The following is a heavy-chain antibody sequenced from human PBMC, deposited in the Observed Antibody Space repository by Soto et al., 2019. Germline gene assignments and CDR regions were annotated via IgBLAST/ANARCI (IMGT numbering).Heavy chain of an antibody. CDR1: GGSFSCYY. J-gene: IGHJ6*02. CDR2: INHSGST. Sequence: SETLSLTCAVYGGSFSCYYWSWIRQPPGKGLEWIGEINHSGSTNYNPSLKSRVTISVDTSKNQFSLKLSSVTAADTAVYYCARVVLVRMDVWGQGTTVTVSS. V-gene: IGHV4-34*01. D-gene: IGHD2-21*01. CDR3: ARVVLVRMDV.